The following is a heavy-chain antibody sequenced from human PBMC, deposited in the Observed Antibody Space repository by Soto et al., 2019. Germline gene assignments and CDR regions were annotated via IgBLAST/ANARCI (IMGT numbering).Heavy chain of an antibody. CDR1: TGSVSTPAYY. CDR3: ARERPYYGFDY. J-gene: IGHJ4*02. D-gene: IGHD3-10*01. V-gene: IGHV4-61*08. Sequence: EXLSLTCTVSTGSVSTPAYYWSWIRQPPGKGLEGIGYISYSGSTNYSPSLKSRVTISVDASKNQFSLKLSSVTAADTAVYYCARERPYYGFDYWGQGTLVTVSS. CDR2: ISYSGST.